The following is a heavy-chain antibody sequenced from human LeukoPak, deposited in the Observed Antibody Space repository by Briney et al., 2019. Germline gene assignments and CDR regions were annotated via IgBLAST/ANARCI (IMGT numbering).Heavy chain of an antibody. Sequence: SETLSLTCTVSGGSISSYYWSWIRQPPGKGLEWIGYIYYSGSTNYNPSLKSRVTISVDTSKSQFSLKLSSVTAADTAVYYCARFVVGETDYFDPWGQGTLVTVSS. CDR2: IYYSGST. J-gene: IGHJ5*02. CDR3: ARFVVGETDYFDP. D-gene: IGHD1-26*01. CDR1: GGSISSYY. V-gene: IGHV4-59*01.